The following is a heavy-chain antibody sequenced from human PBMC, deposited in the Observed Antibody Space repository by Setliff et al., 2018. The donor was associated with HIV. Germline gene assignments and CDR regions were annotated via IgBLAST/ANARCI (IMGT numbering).Heavy chain of an antibody. Sequence: PGGSLRLSCAASGFTFSSYWVSWVRQAPGKGLQWVANIKEDGSEKYYVDSVKGRFTISRDNAENSLYLQMNSLTAEDTAVYYCAQLGMVDDFDYWGQGTLVTVSS. CDR2: IKEDGSEK. CDR3: AQLGMVDDFDY. V-gene: IGHV3-7*03. CDR1: GFTFSSYW. D-gene: IGHD1-1*01. J-gene: IGHJ4*02.